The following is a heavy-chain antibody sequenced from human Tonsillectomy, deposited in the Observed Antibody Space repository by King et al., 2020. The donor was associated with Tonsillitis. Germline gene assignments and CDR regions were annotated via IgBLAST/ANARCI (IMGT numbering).Heavy chain of an antibody. CDR3: TXXAAPXXGDXGXY. J-gene: IGHJ4*01. CDR2: IRSKPNNYAT. CDR1: GFTFRGSA. V-gene: IGHV3-73*02. D-gene: IGHD4-17*01. Sequence: VQLVESGGGLVQPGGSLKLSCAASGFTFRGSAMHWVRQASGKGLEWVGRIRSKPNNYATAYGASVKGRFTISRDDSKNTMYLQMNSLKTEDTAVSYCTXXAAPXXGDXGXYWXXGTLVTVXS.